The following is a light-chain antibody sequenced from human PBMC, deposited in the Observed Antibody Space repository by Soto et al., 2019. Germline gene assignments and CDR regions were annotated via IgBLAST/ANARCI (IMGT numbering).Light chain of an antibody. CDR1: PSVTNY. CDR2: GAF. J-gene: IGKJ5*01. Sequence: EIVLTQSPATLSLSPGERATLSCRASPSVTNYLAWYQQKPGQAPRLLSYGAFNRATGIPARFSGSESGTDFTLTISSLEPEDFAVYYCQQRNIWPPVTFGQGTRLEIK. CDR3: QQRNIWPPVT. V-gene: IGKV3-11*01.